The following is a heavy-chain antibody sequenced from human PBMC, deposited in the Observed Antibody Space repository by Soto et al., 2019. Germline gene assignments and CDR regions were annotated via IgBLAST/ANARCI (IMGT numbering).Heavy chain of an antibody. Sequence: GESLKISCKGSGYSFTYYWIAWVRQMPGKGLEWMGVIYPSDSDTKYSPSFQGQVTISADKSISTAYLQWSNLKASDAAMYYCAGQDGEGLCSFDYGGQGTLVTVSS. CDR1: GYSFTYYW. J-gene: IGHJ4*02. V-gene: IGHV5-51*01. D-gene: IGHD4-17*01. CDR2: IYPSDSDT. CDR3: AGQDGEGLCSFDY.